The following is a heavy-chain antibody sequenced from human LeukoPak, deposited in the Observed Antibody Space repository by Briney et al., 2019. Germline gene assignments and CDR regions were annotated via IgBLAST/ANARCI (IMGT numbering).Heavy chain of an antibody. CDR2: INHSGSN. Sequence: SETLSLTCAVYGGSFSGYYWSWIRQPPGKGLEWIGEINHSGSNKYNPSLKSRVTISVDTSKNQFSLKLSSVTAADTAVYYCAIVRNGEDYWGQGTLVTVSS. D-gene: IGHD7-27*01. J-gene: IGHJ4*02. CDR1: GGSFSGYY. V-gene: IGHV4-34*01. CDR3: AIVRNGEDY.